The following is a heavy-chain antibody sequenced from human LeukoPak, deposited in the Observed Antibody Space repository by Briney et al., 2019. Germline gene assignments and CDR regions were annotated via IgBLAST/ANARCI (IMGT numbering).Heavy chain of an antibody. CDR2: ISYDGSNK. V-gene: IGHV3-30-3*01. CDR1: GFTFSSYA. D-gene: IGHD6-19*01. J-gene: IGHJ4*02. Sequence: GGSLRLSCAASGFTFSSYAIHWVRQAPGKGLEWVAVISYDGSNKYYADSVKGRFTISRDNSKNTLYLQMNSLRAEDTAVYYCAAVATTGAFDYWGQGTLVTVSS. CDR3: AAVATTGAFDY.